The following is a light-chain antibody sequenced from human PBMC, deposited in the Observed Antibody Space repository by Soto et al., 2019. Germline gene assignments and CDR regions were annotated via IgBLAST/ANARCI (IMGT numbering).Light chain of an antibody. CDR3: QTWGTGILV. Sequence: QLVLTRSPSASASLGASVKLTCTLSSGHSSYAIAWHQQQPEKGPRYLMKLNSDGSHSKGDGIPDRFSGSSSGAERYLTISSLRSEDEADYYCQTWGTGILVFGGGTKLTVL. CDR2: LNSDGSH. V-gene: IGLV4-69*01. CDR1: SGHSSYA. J-gene: IGLJ2*01.